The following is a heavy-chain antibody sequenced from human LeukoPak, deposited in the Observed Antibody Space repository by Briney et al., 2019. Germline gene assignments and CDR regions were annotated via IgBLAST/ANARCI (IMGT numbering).Heavy chain of an antibody. D-gene: IGHD4-17*01. Sequence: SVKVSCKASGGTFSSYAISWVRQAPGQGLEWMGRIIPILGIANYAQKFQGRVTITADKSTSTAYMELSSPRSEDTAVYYCARAPLTPGIYGDAYYYYYGMDVWGQGTTVTVSS. V-gene: IGHV1-69*04. CDR1: GGTFSSYA. CDR3: ARAPLTPGIYGDAYYYYYGMDV. CDR2: IIPILGIA. J-gene: IGHJ6*02.